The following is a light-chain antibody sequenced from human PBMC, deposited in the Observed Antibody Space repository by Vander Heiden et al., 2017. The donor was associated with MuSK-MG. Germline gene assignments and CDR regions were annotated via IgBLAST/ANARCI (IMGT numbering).Light chain of an antibody. Sequence: QSVLTQPPSASVTPGQRVTISCSGSSSNIGSNTVNWYQQLPGTAPKLLIYSNNQRPSGVPDRFSGSKSGTSASLAIGGLQSEDEADYYCAAWDDSLNGPVFGGGTKLTVL. CDR3: AAWDDSLNGPV. V-gene: IGLV1-44*01. J-gene: IGLJ2*01. CDR1: SSNIGSNT. CDR2: SNN.